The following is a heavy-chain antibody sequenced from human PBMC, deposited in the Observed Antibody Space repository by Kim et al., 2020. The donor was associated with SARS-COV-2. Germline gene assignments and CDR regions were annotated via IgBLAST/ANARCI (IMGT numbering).Heavy chain of an antibody. CDR3: ARETSVDLYFDS. V-gene: IGHV3-30*03. J-gene: IGHJ4*02. Sequence: SYTDSLKGRFTISRDNTKNTLFLQMNSLRGEDTDVYYCARETSVDLYFDSWGQGTLVTVSS.